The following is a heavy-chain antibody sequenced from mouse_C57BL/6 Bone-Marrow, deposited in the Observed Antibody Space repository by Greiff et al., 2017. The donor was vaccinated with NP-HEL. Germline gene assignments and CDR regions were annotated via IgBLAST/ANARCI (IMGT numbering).Heavy chain of an antibody. Sequence: EVMLVESGGGLVQPGGSLSLSCAASGFTFTDYYMSWVRQPPGKALEWLVFIRNKANGYTTEYSASVNGRLTISRDNSQSILYLQMNALRAEDSATYYCARSIYYDYADDPFYAMDYWGQGTSVTVSS. D-gene: IGHD2-4*01. CDR2: IRNKANGYTT. V-gene: IGHV7-3*01. CDR1: GFTFTDYY. J-gene: IGHJ4*01. CDR3: ARSIYYDYADDPFYAMDY.